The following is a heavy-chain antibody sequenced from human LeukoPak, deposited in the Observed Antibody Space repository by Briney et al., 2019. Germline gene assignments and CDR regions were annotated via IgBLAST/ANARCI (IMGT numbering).Heavy chain of an antibody. J-gene: IGHJ3*02. D-gene: IGHD2-15*01. CDR1: GYTFTNYW. CDR3: ARRGYCSGGSCYSNAFDI. V-gene: IGHV5-51*01. CDR2: IYPDDSDT. Sequence: GESLKISCKGSGYTFTNYWINWVRQMPGKGLEWMGIIYPDDSDTRYSPSFQGQVTISADKSISTAYLQWSSLKASDTATYYCARRGYCSGGSCYSNAFDIWGQGTMVTVSS.